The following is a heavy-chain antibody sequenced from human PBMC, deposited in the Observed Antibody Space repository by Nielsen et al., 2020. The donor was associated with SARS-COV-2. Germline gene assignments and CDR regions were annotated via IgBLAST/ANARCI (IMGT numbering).Heavy chain of an antibody. J-gene: IGHJ4*02. CDR2: INSDGSST. CDR3: ARGRGSYYFDY. D-gene: IGHD1-26*01. CDR1: GFTFSSYA. V-gene: IGHV3-74*01. Sequence: ESLKISCAASGFTFSSYAMSWVRQAPGKGLVWVSRINSDGSSTSYADSVKGRFAISRDNAKNTLYLQMNSLRAEDTAVYYCARGRGSYYFDYWGQGTLVTVSS.